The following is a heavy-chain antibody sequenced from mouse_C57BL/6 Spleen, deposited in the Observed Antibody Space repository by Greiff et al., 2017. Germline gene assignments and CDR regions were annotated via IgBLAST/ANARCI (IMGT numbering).Heavy chain of an antibody. CDR2: ISGGGGNT. D-gene: IGHD1-1*01. J-gene: IGHJ4*01. CDR3: ARREDYGSYYYAMDY. V-gene: IGHV5-9*01. Sequence: DVKLVESGGGLVKPGGSLKLSCAASGFTFSSYTMSWVRQTPEKRLEWVATISGGGGNTYYPDSVKGRFTISRDNAKNTLYLQMSSLRSEDTALYFCARREDYGSYYYAMDYWGQGTSVTVSS. CDR1: GFTFSSYT.